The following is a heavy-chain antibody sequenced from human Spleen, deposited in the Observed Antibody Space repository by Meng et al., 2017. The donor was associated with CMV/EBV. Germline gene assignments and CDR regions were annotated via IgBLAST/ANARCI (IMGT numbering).Heavy chain of an antibody. CDR3: ARDRKHYGERGWFDP. Sequence: VPLQESGPGLVQPSQTLSPTCTVSGGSISSGDYYWSWIRQPPRKGLEWIGYIYYSGSTYSNASLKSRVTISIDRSKNQFSLKLSSVTAADTAVYYCARDRKHYGERGWFDPWGQGTLVTVSS. CDR1: GGSISSGDYY. D-gene: IGHD4-17*01. V-gene: IGHV4-30-4*01. CDR2: IYYSGST. J-gene: IGHJ5*02.